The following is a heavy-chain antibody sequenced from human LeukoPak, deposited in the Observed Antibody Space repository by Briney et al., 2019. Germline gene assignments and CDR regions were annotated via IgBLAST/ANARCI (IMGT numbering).Heavy chain of an antibody. CDR3: ARDLPRPYCSSTSCYADDAFDI. Sequence: GASVKVSCKASGYTFTSYAMHWVRQAPGQRLEWMGWINAGNGNTKYSQKFQGRVTITRDTSASTAYMELSSLRSEDTAVYYCARDLPRPYCSSTSCYADDAFDIWGQGTMVTVSS. J-gene: IGHJ3*02. CDR2: INAGNGNT. D-gene: IGHD2-2*01. CDR1: GYTFTSYA. V-gene: IGHV1-3*01.